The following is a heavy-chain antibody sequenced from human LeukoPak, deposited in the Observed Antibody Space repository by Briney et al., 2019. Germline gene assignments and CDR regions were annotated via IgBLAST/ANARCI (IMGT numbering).Heavy chain of an antibody. J-gene: IGHJ4*02. CDR3: ARNHHNSGGRCDF. Sequence: GGSLRLSCAASGFTFGSYAMSWIRQAPGRGLEWVSAISGSGGNTYYAVSVKGRFTISRDNSKNTLYLQMNSLRADDTAVYYCARNHHNSGGRCDFWGQGTLVTVSS. CDR1: GFTFGSYA. V-gene: IGHV3-23*01. D-gene: IGHD2-15*01. CDR2: ISGSGGNT.